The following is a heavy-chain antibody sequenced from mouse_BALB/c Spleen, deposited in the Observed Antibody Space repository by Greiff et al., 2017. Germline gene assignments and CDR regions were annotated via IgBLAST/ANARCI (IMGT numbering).Heavy chain of an antibody. D-gene: IGHD2-1*01. V-gene: IGHV2-9*02. J-gene: IGHJ4*01. CDR1: GFSLTSYG. CDR2: IWAGGST. Sequence: QVQLQQSGPGLVAPSQSLSITCTVSGFSLTSYGVHWVRQPPGKGLEWLGVIWAGGSTNYNSALMSRLSISKDNSKSQVFLKMNSLQTDDTAMYYCARDGGDLGSLRGCAMDYWGQGTSVTVSS. CDR3: ARDGGDLGSLRGCAMDY.